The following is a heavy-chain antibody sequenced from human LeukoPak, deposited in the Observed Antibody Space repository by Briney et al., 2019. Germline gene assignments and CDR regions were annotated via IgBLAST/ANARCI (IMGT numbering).Heavy chain of an antibody. CDR1: GFTFSSYA. D-gene: IGHD1-14*01. V-gene: IGHV3-23*01. CDR2: ISGSGDST. J-gene: IGHJ4*02. Sequence: GGSLRLSCAASGFTFSSYAMSWVRQAPGKGLEWVSAISGSGDSTYYADSVKGRFTISRDNSKNTFYLQMNSLRAEDTAVYSCAKGTHGSPVRTDYWGQGTLVAVSS. CDR3: AKGTHGSPVRTDY.